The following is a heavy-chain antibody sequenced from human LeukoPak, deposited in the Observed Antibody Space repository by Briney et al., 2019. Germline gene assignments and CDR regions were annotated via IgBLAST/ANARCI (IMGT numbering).Heavy chain of an antibody. CDR2: IGTAGDT. D-gene: IGHD2-2*01. Sequence: GGSLRLSCAASGFTFSSYDMHWVRQATGKGLEWVSAIGTAGDTYYPGSVKGRFTISRENAKNSLYLQMNSLRAGDTAVYYCARDMFIVVVEDYYYGMGVWGQGTTVTVSS. CDR3: ARDMFIVVVEDYYYGMGV. CDR1: GFTFSSYD. V-gene: IGHV3-13*01. J-gene: IGHJ6*02.